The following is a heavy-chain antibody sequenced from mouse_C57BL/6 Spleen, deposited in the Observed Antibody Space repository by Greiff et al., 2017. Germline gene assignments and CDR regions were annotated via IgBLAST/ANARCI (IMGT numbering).Heavy chain of an antibody. V-gene: IGHV5-17*01. CDR2: ISSGSSTI. CDR3: AMLHYYDYDAFDY. D-gene: IGHD2-4*01. Sequence: EVKLVESGGGLVKPGGSLKLSCAASGFTFSDYGMHWVRQAPEKGLEWVAYISSGSSTIYYADTVKGRFTISRDNAKNTLFLQMTSLRSEDTAMYYCAMLHYYDYDAFDYWGQGTTLTVSS. CDR1: GFTFSDYG. J-gene: IGHJ2*01.